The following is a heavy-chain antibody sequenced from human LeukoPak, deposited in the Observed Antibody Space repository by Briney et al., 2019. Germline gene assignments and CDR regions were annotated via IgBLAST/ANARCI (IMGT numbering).Heavy chain of an antibody. CDR1: GYTFTSYG. Sequence: ASVRVSCKASGYTFTSYGISWVRQAPGQELEWMGWISAYNGNTNYAQKLQGRVTMTTDTSTSTAYMELRSLRSDDTAVYYCARGLLLNRHGIDPWGQGTLVPVSS. V-gene: IGHV1-18*01. J-gene: IGHJ5*02. D-gene: IGHD3-22*01. CDR3: ARGLLLNRHGIDP. CDR2: ISAYNGNT.